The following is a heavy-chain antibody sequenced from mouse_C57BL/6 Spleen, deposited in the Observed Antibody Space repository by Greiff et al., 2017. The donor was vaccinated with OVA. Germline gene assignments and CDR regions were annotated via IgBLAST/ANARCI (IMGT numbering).Heavy chain of an antibody. CDR3: ARRYDDGYLYFDY. J-gene: IGHJ2*01. CDR1: GFTFSDYG. D-gene: IGHD2-3*01. CDR2: ISSGSSTI. Sequence: DVKLVESGGGLVKPGGSLKLSCAASGFTFSDYGMHWVRQAPEKGLEWVAYISSGSSTIYYADTVKGRFTISRDNAKNTLFLQMTSLRSEDTAMYYCARRYDDGYLYFDYWGQGTTLTVSS. V-gene: IGHV5-17*01.